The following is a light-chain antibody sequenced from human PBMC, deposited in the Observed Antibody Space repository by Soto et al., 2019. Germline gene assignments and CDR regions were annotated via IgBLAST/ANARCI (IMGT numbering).Light chain of an antibody. Sequence: EIVLTQSPGTLSLSPGARATLSCRASQSVSSSYLAWYQQKPGQAPRLLIYGASSRATGIPDRFSGSGSGTDFTLTISSLQPEDFATYYCQQYDNLPLIFGQGTRLEIK. V-gene: IGKV3-20*01. CDR1: QSVSSSY. J-gene: IGKJ5*01. CDR2: GAS. CDR3: QQYDNLPLI.